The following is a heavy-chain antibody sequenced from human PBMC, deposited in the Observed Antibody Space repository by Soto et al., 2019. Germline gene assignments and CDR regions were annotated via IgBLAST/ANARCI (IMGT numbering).Heavy chain of an antibody. D-gene: IGHD5-12*01. V-gene: IGHV1-46*01. J-gene: IGHJ4*02. CDR1: GYTFTDFY. Sequence: QVQLVQSGAEVKKPGASVKLSCKASGYTFTDFYMHWVRQAPGQGLEWMGRINPSGGSTSYAQKFQCRVTMTRVTSTSTVYMELSSLRSEDTAVYYCARGVRGDSAYVPGYWGQGTLVTVSS. CDR3: ARGVRGDSAYVPGY. CDR2: INPSGGST.